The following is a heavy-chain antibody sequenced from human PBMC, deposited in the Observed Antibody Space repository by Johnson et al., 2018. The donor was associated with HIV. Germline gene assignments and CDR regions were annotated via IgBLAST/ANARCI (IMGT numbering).Heavy chain of an antibody. J-gene: IGHJ3*01. Sequence: VQLVESGGGVVQPGGSLRLSCAASGFTFSDYYMSWIRQAPGKGLEWVANIKQDGSEKYYVDSVKGRFTISRDNAQNPLYLQMNSLTAEDTAVYYCARERDPERGAQKSGVYAFDVWGQGTVVTVSS. D-gene: IGHD3-10*01. CDR1: GFTFSDYY. CDR2: IKQDGSEK. CDR3: ARERDPERGAQKSGVYAFDV. V-gene: IGHV3-7*01.